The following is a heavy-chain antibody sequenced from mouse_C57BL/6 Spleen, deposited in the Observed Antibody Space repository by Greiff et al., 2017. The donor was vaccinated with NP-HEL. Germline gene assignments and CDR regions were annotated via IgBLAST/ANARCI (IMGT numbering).Heavy chain of an antibody. CDR1: GFTFSSYA. Sequence: EVQGVESGGGLVKPGGSLKLSCAASGFTFSSYAMSWVRQTPEKRLEWVATISDGGSYTYYPDNVKGRFTISRDNAKNNLYLQMSHLKSEDTAMYYCARERFTVVAFDYWGQGTTLTVSS. J-gene: IGHJ2*01. V-gene: IGHV5-4*01. CDR3: ARERFTVVAFDY. D-gene: IGHD1-1*01. CDR2: ISDGGSYT.